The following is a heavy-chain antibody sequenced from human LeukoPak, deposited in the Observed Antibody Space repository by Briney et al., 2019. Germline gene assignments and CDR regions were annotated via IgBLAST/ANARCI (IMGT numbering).Heavy chain of an antibody. V-gene: IGHV2-5*01. D-gene: IGHD1-26*01. CDR1: GFSLSTGGVG. J-gene: IGHJ3*02. CDR2: IYWNDDK. CDR3: AHGWELLPSGAFDI. Sequence: SGPTLMKPTPTLALTCTFSGFSLSTGGVGVGWIRQPPGEALEWLALIYWNDDKRYSPSLKSRLTITKDTSKNQVVLTMTNMDPVDTATYYCAHGWELLPSGAFDIWGQGTMVTVSS.